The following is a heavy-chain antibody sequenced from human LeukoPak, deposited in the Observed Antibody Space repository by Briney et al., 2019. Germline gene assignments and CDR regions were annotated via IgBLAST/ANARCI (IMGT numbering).Heavy chain of an antibody. D-gene: IGHD2-21*01. CDR3: AKDAFFRGDGAFDI. V-gene: IGHV3-30*18. CDR2: ISYDGSNK. Sequence: PGGSLRLSCAASGFTFSSYGMHWVRQAPGKGLEWVAVISYDGSNKYYADSVKGRFTISRDNSKNTLYLQMNSLRAEDTAVYYCAKDAFFRGDGAFDIWGQGTMVTVSS. CDR1: GFTFSSYG. J-gene: IGHJ3*02.